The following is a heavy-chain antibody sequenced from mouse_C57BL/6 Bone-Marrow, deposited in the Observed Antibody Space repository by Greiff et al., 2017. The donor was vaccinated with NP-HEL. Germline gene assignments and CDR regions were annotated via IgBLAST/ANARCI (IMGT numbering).Heavy chain of an antibody. D-gene: IGHD4-1*01. J-gene: IGHJ4*01. CDR1: GYSITSGYY. Sequence: EVKLQESGPGLVKPSQSLSLTCSVTGYSITSGYYWNWIRQFPGNKLEWMGYISYDGSNNYNPSLKNRISITRDTSKNQFFLKLNSVTTEDTATYYCARGLGYAMDYWCQGTSVTVSS. CDR2: ISYDGSN. V-gene: IGHV3-6*01. CDR3: ARGLGYAMDY.